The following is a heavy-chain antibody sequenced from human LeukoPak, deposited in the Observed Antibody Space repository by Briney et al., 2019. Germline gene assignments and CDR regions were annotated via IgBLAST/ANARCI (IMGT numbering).Heavy chain of an antibody. CDR2: ISGNGDTT. V-gene: IGHV3-64*01. CDR1: GFTFSSYA. J-gene: IGHJ4*02. D-gene: IGHD1-26*01. Sequence: GGSLRLSCVASGFTFSSYAMHWVCQAPGKGLEYVSAISGNGDTTYYANSVKGRFTISRDNSKDTLYLQMGSLRPEDMAVYYCARLTSGSYFYWGQGTLVTVSS. CDR3: ARLTSGSYFY.